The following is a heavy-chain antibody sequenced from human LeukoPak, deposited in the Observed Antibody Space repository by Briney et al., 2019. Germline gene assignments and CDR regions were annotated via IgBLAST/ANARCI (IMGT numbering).Heavy chain of an antibody. CDR3: ARETSSSWYGY. Sequence: GGSLRLSCAASGFTFSSNYMSWVRQAPGKGLEWVSVIYSGGSTYYSGSVKGRFTISRHNSKNTLYLQMNSLRAEDTAVYYCARETSSSWYGYWGQGTLVTVSS. CDR2: IYSGGST. CDR1: GFTFSSNY. J-gene: IGHJ4*02. V-gene: IGHV3-53*04. D-gene: IGHD6-13*01.